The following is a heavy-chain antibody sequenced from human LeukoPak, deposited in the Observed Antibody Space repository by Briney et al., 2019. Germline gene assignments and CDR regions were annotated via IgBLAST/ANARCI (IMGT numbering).Heavy chain of an antibody. J-gene: IGHJ6*03. Sequence: GASVKVSCKASGGTFSSYAISWVRQAPGQGLEWMGWIIPIFGTANYAHKFQGRVTITADKSTSTAYMELSSLRSEDTAVYYCARGGHYYYMDVWGKGTTVTVSS. CDR1: GGTFSSYA. CDR2: IIPIFGTA. CDR3: ARGGHYYYMDV. V-gene: IGHV1-69*06.